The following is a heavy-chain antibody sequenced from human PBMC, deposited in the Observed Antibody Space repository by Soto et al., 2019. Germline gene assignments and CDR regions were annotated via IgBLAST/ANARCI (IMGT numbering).Heavy chain of an antibody. Sequence: QVQLQESGPGLVKPSETLSLTCTVSGGSISSYYWSWIRQPPGKGLEWIGYIYYSGSTNYNPSLKSRFTISVDTSKNQFSLKLSSVTAADTAVYYCARRWGYAIDYWGQGTLVTVSS. D-gene: IGHD2-8*01. CDR1: GGSISSYY. CDR2: IYYSGST. J-gene: IGHJ4*02. V-gene: IGHV4-59*08. CDR3: ARRWGYAIDY.